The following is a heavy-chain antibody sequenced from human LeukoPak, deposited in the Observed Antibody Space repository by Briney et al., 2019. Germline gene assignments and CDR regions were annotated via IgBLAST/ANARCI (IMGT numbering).Heavy chain of an antibody. V-gene: IGHV3-23*01. CDR3: ANGLAASGNFLLRDYYYFIDV. J-gene: IGHJ6*03. Sequence: PGGSLRLSCVAPGFTFNNYAMHWVRQTPGKGLEWVSTINGNGAATYYADSFKGRFLISRDDSKSTVYLRMNKLRVEDSGLYYCANGLAASGNFLLRDYYYFIDVWGKGTTVIVS. CDR1: GFTFNNYA. D-gene: IGHD1-26*01. CDR2: INGNGAAT.